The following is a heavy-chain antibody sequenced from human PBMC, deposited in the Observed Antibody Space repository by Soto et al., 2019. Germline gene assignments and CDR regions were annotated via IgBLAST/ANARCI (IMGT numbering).Heavy chain of an antibody. J-gene: IGHJ3*02. D-gene: IGHD2-21*01. CDR2: ISAYNGDT. CDR1: GYTFTKNA. Sequence: QVQLVQSGAEVKKPGASVKVSCKASGYTFTKNAISWVRQAPGQGLEWMGWISAYNGDTNYAQNLQGRVTMTTDTPTSTAYMELRSLRSDDTAIYYCARWYGGEGHAFDIWGQGTMVTVSS. V-gene: IGHV1-18*01. CDR3: ARWYGGEGHAFDI.